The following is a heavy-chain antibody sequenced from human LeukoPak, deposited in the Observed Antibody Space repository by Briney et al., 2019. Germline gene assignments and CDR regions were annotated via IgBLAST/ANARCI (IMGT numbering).Heavy chain of an antibody. J-gene: IGHJ4*02. CDR1: GFSLRTMGMR. CDR3: ARGYSGYLFDF. V-gene: IGHV2-70*04. Sequence: SGPTLVKPTQTLTLTCTFSGFSLRTMGMRVSWIRQPPGKALEWLARIDRDDDKLYSTSLRTRLTISRDTSKSQVVLTMTNMDPVDTATYFCARGYSGYLFDFWGQGALVTVSS. D-gene: IGHD5-12*01. CDR2: IDRDDDK.